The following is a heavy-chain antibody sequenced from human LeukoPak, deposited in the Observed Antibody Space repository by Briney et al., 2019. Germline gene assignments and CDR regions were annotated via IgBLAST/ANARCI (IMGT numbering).Heavy chain of an antibody. J-gene: IGHJ4*02. D-gene: IGHD3-22*01. CDR2: NYYSGST. CDR1: GGSISSYY. V-gene: IGHV4-59*01. CDR3: ARGKDDSSGLTDY. Sequence: SETLSLTCTVSGGSISSYYWSWIRQPPGKGLEWIGYNYYSGSTNYNPSLKSRVTISVDTSKNQFSLKLSSVTAADTAVYYCARGKDDSSGLTDYWGQGTLVTVSS.